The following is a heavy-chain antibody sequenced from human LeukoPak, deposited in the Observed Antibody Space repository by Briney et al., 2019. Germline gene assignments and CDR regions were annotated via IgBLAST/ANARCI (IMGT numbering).Heavy chain of an antibody. D-gene: IGHD6-19*01. CDR2: ISYDGSNK. CDR1: GFTFSSYG. V-gene: IGHV3-30*18. CDR3: ANVRTTHSSGWQATDAFDI. Sequence: GRSLRLSCAASGFTFSSYGMHWVRQAPGKGLEWVAVISYDGSNKYYADSVKGRFTISRDNSKNTLYLQMNSLRAEDTAVYYCANVRTTHSSGWQATDAFDIWGQGTMVTVSS. J-gene: IGHJ3*02.